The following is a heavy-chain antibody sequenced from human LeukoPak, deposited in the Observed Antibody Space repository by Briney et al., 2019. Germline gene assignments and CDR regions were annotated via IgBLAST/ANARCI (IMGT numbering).Heavy chain of an antibody. CDR2: IIPILGIA. V-gene: IGHV1-69*04. CDR3: ARYCGGDCYSGNYGMDV. Sequence: ASVKVSCKASGGTFSSYAISWVRQAPGQGLEWMGRIIPILGIANYAQKFQGRVTITADKSTSTAYMELSSLRSEDTAVYYCARYCGGDCYSGNYGMDVWGQGTTVTVSS. CDR1: GGTFSSYA. D-gene: IGHD2-21*02. J-gene: IGHJ6*02.